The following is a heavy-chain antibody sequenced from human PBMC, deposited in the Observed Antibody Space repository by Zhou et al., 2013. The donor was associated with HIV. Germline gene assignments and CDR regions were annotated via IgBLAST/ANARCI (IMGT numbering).Heavy chain of an antibody. Sequence: QVQLVQSGAEVKKPGSSVKVSCQASGGTFKTYAISWVRQAPGQGLEWMGGIIPLSGTANYAQRFQGRVTMTTDESTNTAYMELSSLTWDDTAIFYCTRLSYYGDSGYYYFDDWGQGTLVTVSS. D-gene: IGHD3-22*01. J-gene: IGHJ4*02. CDR1: GGTFKTYA. CDR3: TRLSYYGDSGYYYFDD. V-gene: IGHV1-69*01. CDR2: IIPLSGTA.